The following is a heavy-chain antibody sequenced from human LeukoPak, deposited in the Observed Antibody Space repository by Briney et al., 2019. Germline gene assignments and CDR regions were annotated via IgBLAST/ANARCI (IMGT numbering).Heavy chain of an antibody. V-gene: IGHV4-34*01. CDR2: INHSGST. Sequence: PSETLSLTCAVYAGSFSGYYWSWIRQPPGKGLEWIGEINHSGSTNYKPSLKSRVTISVDTSKNQFSLKLSSVTAADTAVYYCARLVVVAATRFAPRDSDYWGQGTLVTVSS. D-gene: IGHD2-15*01. CDR1: AGSFSGYY. J-gene: IGHJ4*02. CDR3: ARLVVVAATRFAPRDSDY.